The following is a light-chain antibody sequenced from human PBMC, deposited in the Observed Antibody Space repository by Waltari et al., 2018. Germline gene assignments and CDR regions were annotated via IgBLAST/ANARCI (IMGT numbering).Light chain of an antibody. Sequence: QSALTQPASVSGSPGQSITLSCTGTYSDIGDYNSVSWYQQHPGKAPKVIIYQVSHRPSGVSDRFSGSKSDNTASLTISGLHPEDEADYFCSSHTPRSTLFGGGTKLTVL. CDR2: QVS. CDR1: YSDIGDYNS. J-gene: IGLJ3*02. CDR3: SSHTPRSTL. V-gene: IGLV2-14*01.